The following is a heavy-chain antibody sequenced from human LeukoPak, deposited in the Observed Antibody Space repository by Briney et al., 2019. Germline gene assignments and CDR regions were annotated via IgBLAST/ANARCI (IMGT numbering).Heavy chain of an antibody. V-gene: IGHV1-69*06. CDR2: IIPIFGTA. Sequence: ASVKVSCKASGGAFSSYAISWVRQAPGQGLEWMGGIIPIFGTANYAQKFQGRVTITADKSTSTAYMELSSLRSEDTAVYYCARDGRYYGSGYYYYMDVWGKGTTVTVSS. CDR1: GGAFSSYA. J-gene: IGHJ6*03. CDR3: ARDGRYYGSGYYYYMDV. D-gene: IGHD3-10*01.